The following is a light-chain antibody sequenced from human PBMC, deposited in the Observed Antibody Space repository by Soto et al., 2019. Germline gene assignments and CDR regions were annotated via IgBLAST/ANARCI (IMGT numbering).Light chain of an antibody. CDR2: DVT. J-gene: IGLJ2*01. V-gene: IGLV2-18*01. Sequence: QSALTQPPSVSGSPGQSVTISCTGTKEVASYNRVSWYQQTPGTSPKLLIYDVTKRASGISDRFSGSKSGNTASLTISRLHTDDEGDYYCGLYTSAETVVLGGGTKLTVL. CDR3: GLYTSAETVV. CDR1: KEVASYNR.